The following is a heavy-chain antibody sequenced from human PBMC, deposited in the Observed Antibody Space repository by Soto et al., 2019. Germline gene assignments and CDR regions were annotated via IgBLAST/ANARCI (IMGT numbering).Heavy chain of an antibody. CDR3: ASWRYYYGSGRIYGMDV. J-gene: IGHJ6*02. V-gene: IGHV4-34*01. D-gene: IGHD3-10*01. CDR2: INHSGST. CDR1: GGSFSGYY. Sequence: ETLSLTCAVCGGSFSGYYWSWIRQPPGKGLEWIGEINHSGSTNYNPSLKSRVTISVDTSKNQFSLKLSSVTAADTAVYYCASWRYYYGSGRIYGMDVWGQGTTVTVSS.